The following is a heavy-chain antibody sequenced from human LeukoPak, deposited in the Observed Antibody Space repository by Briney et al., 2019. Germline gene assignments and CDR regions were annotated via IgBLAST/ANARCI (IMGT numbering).Heavy chain of an antibody. V-gene: IGHV4-38-2*02. D-gene: IGHD3-10*01. Sequence: SETLSLTCTVSGCSISSGYYWGWIRQPPGKGLEWIGSIYHSGSTYYSPSLKSRVTISLDTSRNQFSLKLNSVTAADTAVYYCAKSNGYGLIDIWGQGTMVTVSS. CDR2: IYHSGST. CDR1: GCSISSGYY. J-gene: IGHJ3*02. CDR3: AKSNGYGLIDI.